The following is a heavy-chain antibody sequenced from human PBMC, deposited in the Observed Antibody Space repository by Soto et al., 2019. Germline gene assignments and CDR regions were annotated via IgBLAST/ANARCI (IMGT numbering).Heavy chain of an antibody. CDR2: ISSSSGTI. J-gene: IGHJ4*02. D-gene: IGHD2-15*01. CDR3: AREENCSGSSCYWWGYYFDY. CDR1: RFTFSSHS. V-gene: IGHV3-48*01. Sequence: PGGSLRLSCAASRFTFSSHSMNWVRQAPGKGLEWVSYISSSSGTIYYADSVKGRFTISRDNAKNSLYLQMSSLRAEDTAVYFCAREENCSGSSCYWWGYYFDYWGQGTLVTVSS.